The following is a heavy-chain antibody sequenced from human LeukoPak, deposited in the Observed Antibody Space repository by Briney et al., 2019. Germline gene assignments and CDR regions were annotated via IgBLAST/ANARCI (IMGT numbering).Heavy chain of an antibody. D-gene: IGHD6-13*01. Sequence: SETLSLTCTVSGGSISSYYWSWIRQPPGKRLEWIGYIYYSGSTNYNPSLKSRVTISVDTSKNQFSLKLSSVTAADTAVYYCARGVAAAGIDYWGQGTLVTVSS. V-gene: IGHV4-59*01. J-gene: IGHJ4*02. CDR2: IYYSGST. CDR3: ARGVAAAGIDY. CDR1: GGSISSYY.